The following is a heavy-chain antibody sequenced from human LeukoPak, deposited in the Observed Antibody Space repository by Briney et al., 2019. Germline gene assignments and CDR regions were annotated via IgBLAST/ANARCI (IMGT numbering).Heavy chain of an antibody. V-gene: IGHV3-9*01. CDR1: GFTFDDYA. D-gene: IGHD1-1*01. J-gene: IGHJ6*02. Sequence: PGGSLRLSCAASGFTFDDYAMHWVRQAPGKGLEWVSGISWNSGSIGYADSVKGRFTISRDNAKNSLYLQMNSLRAEDTALYYCAKDMSAGTTSNRYYYYYGMDVWGQGTTVTVSS. CDR3: AKDMSAGTTSNRYYYYYGMDV. CDR2: ISWNSGSI.